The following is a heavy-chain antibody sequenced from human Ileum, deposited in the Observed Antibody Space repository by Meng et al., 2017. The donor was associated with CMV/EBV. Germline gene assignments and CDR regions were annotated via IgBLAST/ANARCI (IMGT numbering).Heavy chain of an antibody. CDR2: INQDGSIK. V-gene: IGHV3-7*03. CDR3: ARDPGYSSFDY. CDR1: GFTFDSYW. D-gene: IGHD6-13*01. Sequence: GESLKISCAVSGFTFDSYWMSWVRQVPGQVPEFVANINQDGSIKSYLESVKGRFTISRENAKASFYLQMNNLRPEDTAVYYGARDPGYSSFDYWGQGKVVTVSS. J-gene: IGHJ4*02.